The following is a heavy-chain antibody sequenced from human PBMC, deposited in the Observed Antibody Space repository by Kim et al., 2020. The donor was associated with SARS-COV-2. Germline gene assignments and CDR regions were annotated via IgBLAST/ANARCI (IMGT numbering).Heavy chain of an antibody. CDR2: ISYDGSNK. J-gene: IGHJ4*02. CDR3: AKDEDGVAGTAFDY. CDR1: GFTFSSYG. Sequence: GGSLRLSCAASGFTFSSYGMHWVRQAPGKGLEWVAVISYDGSNKYYADSVKGRFTISRDNSKNTLYLQMNSLRAEDTAVYYCAKDEDGVAGTAFDYWGQGTLVTVSS. V-gene: IGHV3-30*18. D-gene: IGHD6-19*01.